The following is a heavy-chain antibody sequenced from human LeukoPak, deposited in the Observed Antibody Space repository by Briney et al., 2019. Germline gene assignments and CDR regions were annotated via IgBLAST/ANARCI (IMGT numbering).Heavy chain of an antibody. Sequence: GGSLRLSCTASGFSVSSNYMSWVRQAPGRGLEWVSVIYSDGSTNYADSVRGRLTISRDSSKNTVYLQMNNVRAEDTAVYYCARAETAAGSYWGQGTLVTVSS. J-gene: IGHJ4*02. CDR2: IYSDGST. CDR1: GFSVSSNY. CDR3: ARAETAAGSY. V-gene: IGHV3-53*01. D-gene: IGHD6-25*01.